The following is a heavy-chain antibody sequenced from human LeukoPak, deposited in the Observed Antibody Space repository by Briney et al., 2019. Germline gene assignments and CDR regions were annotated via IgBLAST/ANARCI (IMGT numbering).Heavy chain of an antibody. CDR2: ISGSGGST. V-gene: IGHV3-23*01. Sequence: GGSLRLSCAASGFTFSSYAMSWVRQAPGKGLEWVSAISGSGGSTYYADSVKGRFTISRDNSNNTLYLQMNSLRAEDTAVYYCAKDSDDYVWGSYRYRDYWGQGTLVTVSS. CDR3: AKDSDDYVWGSYRYRDY. D-gene: IGHD3-16*02. J-gene: IGHJ4*02. CDR1: GFTFSSYA.